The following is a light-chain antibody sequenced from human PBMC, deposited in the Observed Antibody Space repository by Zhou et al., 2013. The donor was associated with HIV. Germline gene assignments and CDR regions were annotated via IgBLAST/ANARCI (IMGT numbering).Light chain of an antibody. V-gene: IGKV1-9*01. CDR1: PAIDTY. J-gene: IGKJ4*01. CDR2: GAS. CDR3: QQTYSVHVT. Sequence: DIQLTQSPSLLSASVGDRVTMTCRATPAIDTYLAWYQQRPGKAPKLLIYGASTLQSGVPSRFSGSGSGADFTLTISSLQPEDFATYYCQQTYSVHVTFGGGTKV.